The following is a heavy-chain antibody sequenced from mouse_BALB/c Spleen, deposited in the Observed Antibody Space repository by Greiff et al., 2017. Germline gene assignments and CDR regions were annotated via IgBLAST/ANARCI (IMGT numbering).Heavy chain of an antibody. CDR2: ISNGGGST. J-gene: IGHJ1*01. D-gene: IGHD1-1*01. Sequence: EVHLVESGGGLVQPGGSLKLSCAASGFTFSSYTMSWVRQTPEKRLEWVAYISNGGGSTYYPDTVKGRFTISRDNAKNTLYLQMSSLKSEDTAMYYCARRGYYGSSSPFYWYFDGWGAGTTVTVSS. CDR1: GFTFSSYT. CDR3: ARRGYYGSSSPFYWYFDG. V-gene: IGHV5-12-2*01.